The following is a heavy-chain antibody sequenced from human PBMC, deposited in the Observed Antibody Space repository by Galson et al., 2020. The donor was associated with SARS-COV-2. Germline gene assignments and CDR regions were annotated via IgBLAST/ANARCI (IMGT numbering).Heavy chain of an antibody. CDR2: IYYSGST. J-gene: IGHJ4*02. D-gene: IGHD6-19*01. V-gene: IGHV4-39*01. Sequence: SQTLSLTCTVSGGSISSSSYYWGWIRQPPGKGLEWIGSIYYSGSTYYNPSLKSRVTISVDTSKNQFSLKLSSVTAADTAVYYCARHLYGRQWSYWGQGTRVTVSS. CDR3: ARHLYGRQWSY. CDR1: GGSISSSSYY.